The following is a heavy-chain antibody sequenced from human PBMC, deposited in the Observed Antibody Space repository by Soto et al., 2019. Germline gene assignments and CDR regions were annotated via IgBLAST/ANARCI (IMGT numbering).Heavy chain of an antibody. CDR3: AKAPFRRPYYFYGMDV. CDR2: ISEDAETD. Sequence: GGSLRLSCVASGFTFSDFGMHWVRQRPGKGLEWLAVISEDAETDFHADSVKGRFTVSRDNFKETLYLQMNGLTTDDSAVYFCAKAPFRRPYYFYGMDVWGQGTTVTISS. J-gene: IGHJ6*02. D-gene: IGHD3-10*01. CDR1: GFTFSDFG. V-gene: IGHV3-30*18.